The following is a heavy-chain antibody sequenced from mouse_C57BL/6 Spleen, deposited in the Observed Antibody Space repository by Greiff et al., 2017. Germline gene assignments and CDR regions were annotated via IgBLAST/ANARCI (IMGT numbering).Heavy chain of an antibody. D-gene: IGHD1-1*01. Sequence: EVQLVESGGGLVKPGGSLKLSCAASGFTFSDYGMHWVRQAPEKGLEWVAYISSGSSTIYYADTVKGRFTISRDNAKNTLFLQMTSLRSEDTAMYYCARQYYGSSKPPYYAMDYWGQGTSVTVSS. CDR3: ARQYYGSSKPPYYAMDY. J-gene: IGHJ4*01. V-gene: IGHV5-17*01. CDR2: ISSGSSTI. CDR1: GFTFSDYG.